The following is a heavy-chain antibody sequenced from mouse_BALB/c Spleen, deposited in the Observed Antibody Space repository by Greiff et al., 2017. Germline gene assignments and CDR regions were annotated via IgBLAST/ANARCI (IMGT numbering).Heavy chain of an antibody. Sequence: EVQLVESGGGLVQPGGSLRLSCATSGFTFTDYYMSWVRQPPGKALEWLGFIRNKANGYTTEYSASVKGRFTISRDNSQSILYLQMNTLRAEDSATYYCARDYYAMDYWGQGTSGTVSS. CDR2: IRNKANGYTT. J-gene: IGHJ4*01. CDR3: ARDYYAMDY. CDR1: GFTFTDYY. V-gene: IGHV7-3*02.